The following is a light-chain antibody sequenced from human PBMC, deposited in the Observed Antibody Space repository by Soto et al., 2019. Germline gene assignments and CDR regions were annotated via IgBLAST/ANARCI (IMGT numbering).Light chain of an antibody. J-gene: IGKJ1*01. CDR1: QSVLYSSSNKNY. Sequence: DIVMTQSPDSLAVSLGERATINCKSSQSVLYSSSNKNYLAWYQQKPGQPPKLLIYWASTRESGVPDRFSGSGSGTDFTLTISSLQAEDVVVYYCQQYYDAPQNFGQGTKVEIK. CDR2: WAS. V-gene: IGKV4-1*01. CDR3: QQYYDAPQN.